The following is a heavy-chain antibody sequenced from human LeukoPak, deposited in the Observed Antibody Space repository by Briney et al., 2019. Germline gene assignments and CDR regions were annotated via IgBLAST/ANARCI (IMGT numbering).Heavy chain of an antibody. CDR3: ARDLITMITHFDY. J-gene: IGHJ4*02. Sequence: TSETLSLTCTASGGSISSYDWSWIRQPAGKGLEWIGRIYTSGSTNYNPSLKSRVTMSVDTSKNQFSLKLNSVTAADTAVYYCARDLITMITHFDYWGQGTLVTVSS. CDR1: GGSISSYD. V-gene: IGHV4-4*07. CDR2: IYTSGST. D-gene: IGHD3-22*01.